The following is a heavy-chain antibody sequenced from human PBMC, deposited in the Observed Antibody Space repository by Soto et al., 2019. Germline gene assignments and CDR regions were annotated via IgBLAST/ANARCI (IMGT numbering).Heavy chain of an antibody. V-gene: IGHV3-30*03. CDR2: ISYDGSNK. CDR3: STLSSCSGGSCSYFDY. D-gene: IGHD2-15*01. CDR1: GFTFSSYG. Sequence: QVQLVESGGGVVQPGGSLRLSCAASGFTFSSYGMHWVRQAPGKGLEWVAVISYDGSNKYYADSVKGRFTISRDNSKNTQYLQMNSLRAEDTAVYYCSTLSSCSGGSCSYFDYWGQGTLVTVSS. J-gene: IGHJ4*02.